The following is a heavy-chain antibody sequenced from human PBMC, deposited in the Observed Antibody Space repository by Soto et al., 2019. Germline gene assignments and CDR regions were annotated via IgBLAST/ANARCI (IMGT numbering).Heavy chain of an antibody. J-gene: IGHJ3*02. Sequence: ASVKVSCKASGYTFTSYGISWVRQAPGQGLEWMGWISAYNGNTNYAQKLQGRVTMTTDTSTSTAYMELRSLRSDDTAVYYCARDRIDVVVVAATLKDDVFDIWGQGTMVTVSS. CDR3: ARDRIDVVVVAATLKDDVFDI. D-gene: IGHD2-15*01. CDR2: ISAYNGNT. V-gene: IGHV1-18*01. CDR1: GYTFTSYG.